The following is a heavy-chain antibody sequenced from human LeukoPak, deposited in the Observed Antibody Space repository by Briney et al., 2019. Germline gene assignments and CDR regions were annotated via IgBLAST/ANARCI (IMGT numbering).Heavy chain of an antibody. J-gene: IGHJ5*02. Sequence: SETLSLTCIVSGGSISSYYWSWIRQPPGKGLEWIGYIYYSGSTNYNPSLKSRVAISVDTSKNQFSLKLSSVTAADTAVYYCARGSITMVRGVIISPWGQGTLVTVSS. CDR3: ARGSITMVRGVIISP. D-gene: IGHD3-10*01. V-gene: IGHV4-59*01. CDR2: IYYSGST. CDR1: GGSISSYY.